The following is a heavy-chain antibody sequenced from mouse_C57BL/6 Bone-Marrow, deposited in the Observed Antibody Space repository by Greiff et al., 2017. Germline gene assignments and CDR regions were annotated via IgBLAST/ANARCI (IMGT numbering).Heavy chain of an antibody. CDR3: TTCYDSSYVWFAY. CDR1: GFNIKDYY. CDR2: IDPEDGDT. D-gene: IGHD1-1*01. J-gene: IGHJ3*01. V-gene: IGHV14-1*01. Sequence: EVQLQQSGAELVRPGASVKLSCTASGFNIKDYYMHWVKQRPEQGLEWIGRIDPEDGDTEYAPKFQGKATMTADTSSNTAYLQLSSLTSEDTAVYYCTTCYDSSYVWFAYWGQGTLVTVSA.